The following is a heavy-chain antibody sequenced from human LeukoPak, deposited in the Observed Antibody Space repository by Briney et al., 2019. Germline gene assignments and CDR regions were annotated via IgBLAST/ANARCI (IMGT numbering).Heavy chain of an antibody. V-gene: IGHV3-11*05. Sequence: GGSLRLSCAAPGFTFSDYYMSWIRQAPGKGLEWLSYIGTSSTYTKYGDSVKGRFTISRDNAKNSLSLQMNTFRAEDTAIYYCARGGTLGAFDIWGRGTMVTVSS. CDR3: ARGGTLGAFDI. CDR2: IGTSSTYT. J-gene: IGHJ3*02. D-gene: IGHD3-16*01. CDR1: GFTFSDYY.